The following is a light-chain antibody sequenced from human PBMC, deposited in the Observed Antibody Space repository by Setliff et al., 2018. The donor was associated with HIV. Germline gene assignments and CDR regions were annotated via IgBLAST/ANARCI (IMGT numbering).Light chain of an antibody. CDR1: SSDVGGYKY. CDR3: CSYAGSYTYV. V-gene: IGLV2-11*01. J-gene: IGLJ1*01. CDR2: DVS. Sequence: QSVLTQPRSVSGSPGQSVTISCTGTSSDVGGYKYVSWYQHHPDKAPKLIIYDVSKWPSGVPDRFSGSKSGNTASLTISGLQAEDEADYYCCSYAGSYTYVFGTGT.